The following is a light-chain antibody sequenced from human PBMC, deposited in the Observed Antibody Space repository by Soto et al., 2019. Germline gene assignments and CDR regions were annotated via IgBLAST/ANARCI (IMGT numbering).Light chain of an antibody. V-gene: IGLV2-8*01. CDR2: DVN. J-gene: IGLJ1*01. Sequence: QSALTQPPSASGSPGQSVTISCTGTSSDVGAYIFVSWYQQHPGKAPTLMVYDVNRRPPGVPDRFFGSKSGNTDSLTVSGLQAEDEADYYCVSFAGGTDVFGTGTKLTVL. CDR3: VSFAGGTDV. CDR1: SSDVGAYIF.